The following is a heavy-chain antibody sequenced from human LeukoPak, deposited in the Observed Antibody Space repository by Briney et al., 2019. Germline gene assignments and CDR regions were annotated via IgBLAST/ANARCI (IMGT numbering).Heavy chain of an antibody. CDR2: LYPGGST. CDR1: GFTFSSYE. Sequence: GGSLRLSCAASGFTFSSYEMNWVRQAPGKGLELVSVLYPGGSTYIADSVKGRFSISRDNSNNTLNLQMNSLRVEDTAVYYCARDRGGSYLQGHFLRWGQGSLVIVSS. D-gene: IGHD1-26*01. J-gene: IGHJ1*01. CDR3: ARDRGGSYLQGHFLR. V-gene: IGHV3-66*01.